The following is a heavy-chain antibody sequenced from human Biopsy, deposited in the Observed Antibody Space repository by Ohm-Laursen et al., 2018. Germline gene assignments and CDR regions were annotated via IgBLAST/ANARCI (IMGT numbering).Heavy chain of an antibody. Sequence: ASVKVSCKASSYTFTDYNIHWMRQAPGQGLEWMGWINPKSGGTHYLEKFRGRVTMTRDTSISTAYMEVSSLRSDDTAVYYCAIDGNDFLTDYLKIDQWDQGTLVTVSS. CDR1: SYTFTDYN. V-gene: IGHV1-2*02. D-gene: IGHD3-9*01. CDR2: INPKSGGT. J-gene: IGHJ4*02. CDR3: AIDGNDFLTDYLKIDQ.